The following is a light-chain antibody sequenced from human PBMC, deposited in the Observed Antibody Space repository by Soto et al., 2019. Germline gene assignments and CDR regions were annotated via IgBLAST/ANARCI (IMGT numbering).Light chain of an antibody. J-gene: IGLJ3*02. V-gene: IGLV2-14*01. Sequence: QSVLTQPASVSGSPGQSITISCTGTSSDIGSHNFVSWHQQHPGKAPKFIIYGVSNRPSGVSNRFSGSKSGNTASLTISGLQAADEADYYCSSYTSTYIWVFGGGTKVTVL. CDR2: GVS. CDR1: SSDIGSHNF. CDR3: SSYTSTYIWV.